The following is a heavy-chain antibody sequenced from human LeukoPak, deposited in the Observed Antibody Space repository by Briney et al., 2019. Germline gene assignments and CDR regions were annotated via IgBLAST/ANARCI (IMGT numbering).Heavy chain of an antibody. CDR3: ARVRGVRGGAIVAYYYYYMDV. V-gene: IGHV3-7*04. CDR1: GFTFSSYW. J-gene: IGHJ6*03. Sequence: GGSLRLSCAASGFTFSSYWMSWVRQAPGKGLEWVANIKQDGSEKYYVDSVKGRFTISRDNAKNSLYLQMNSLRAEDTAVYYCARVRGVRGGAIVAYYYYYMDVWGKGTTVTISS. D-gene: IGHD3-10*01. CDR2: IKQDGSEK.